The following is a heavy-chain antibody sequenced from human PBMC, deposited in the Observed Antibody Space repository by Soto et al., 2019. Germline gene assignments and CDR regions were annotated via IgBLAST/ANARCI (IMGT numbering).Heavy chain of an antibody. CDR3: AIYTHIFPRGFDP. Sequence: SETLSLTCTVSGGSVSSGSSYWNWIRQPPGKGPEWIGFIYYSGNTNYNPSLKGRVTLSMDTSKNQFSLTLTSVTAADTAVYFCAIYTHIFPRGFDPWGQGIPVTVSS. CDR1: GGSVSSGSSY. CDR2: IYYSGNT. V-gene: IGHV4-61*01. J-gene: IGHJ5*02. D-gene: IGHD3-16*01.